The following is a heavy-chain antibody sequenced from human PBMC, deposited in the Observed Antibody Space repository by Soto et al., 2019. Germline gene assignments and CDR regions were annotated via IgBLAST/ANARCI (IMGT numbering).Heavy chain of an antibody. CDR3: ARDQSPSSGWPGMDV. D-gene: IGHD6-19*01. CDR1: GGTPSNAA. V-gene: IGHV1-69*13. J-gene: IGHJ6*02. Sequence: ASVKVSCKASGGTPSNAAISWVRQAPGQGLEWMGGIIPVFGLVKYAQNFQGRVTITADESTNTAYMELNRLRSDDTAVYYCARDQSPSSGWPGMDVWGQGTTVTVSS. CDR2: IIPVFGLV.